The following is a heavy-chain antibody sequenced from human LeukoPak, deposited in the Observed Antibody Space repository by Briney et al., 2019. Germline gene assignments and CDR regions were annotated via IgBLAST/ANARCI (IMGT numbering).Heavy chain of an antibody. J-gene: IGHJ4*02. CDR3: ARDQDYYGSGSYGPDY. Sequence: SETLSLTCTVSGGSISSGDYYWGWIRQPPGKGLEWIGSIYHSGSTFYNPSLKSRVTISVDPSKNQFSLKLSSVTAADTAVYYCARDQDYYGSGSYGPDYWGQGILVTVSS. CDR1: GGSISSGDYY. D-gene: IGHD3-10*01. V-gene: IGHV4-39*07. CDR2: IYHSGST.